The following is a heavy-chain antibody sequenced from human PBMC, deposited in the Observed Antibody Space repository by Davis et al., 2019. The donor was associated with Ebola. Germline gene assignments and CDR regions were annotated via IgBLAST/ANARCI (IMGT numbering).Heavy chain of an antibody. CDR1: GFTFTSFA. J-gene: IGHJ6*04. CDR3: AKRATVKVAGANYYNAMDV. V-gene: IGHV3-23*01. CDR2: IVASGGST. D-gene: IGHD6-19*01. Sequence: PGGSLRLSCAASGFTFTSFAMSWVRQAPGKGLEWVASIVASGGSTYYADSVRGRFTISRDNSKNTLYVQLNRLRAEDTAVFYCAKRATVKVAGANYYNAMDVWGKGTTVTVSS.